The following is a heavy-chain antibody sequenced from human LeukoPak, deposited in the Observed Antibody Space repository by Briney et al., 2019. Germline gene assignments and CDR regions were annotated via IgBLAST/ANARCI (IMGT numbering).Heavy chain of an antibody. CDR1: GGSISSYY. CDR2: IYYSGST. CDR3: AREKAYYYDP. Sequence: SETLSLTCTVSGGSISSYYWSWIRQPAGKGLEWIGFIYYSGSTNYNPSFKSRVTISVDTPKNQFSLMLSSVTAADTAVYYCAREKAYYYDPWGQGTLVTVSS. D-gene: IGHD3-22*01. J-gene: IGHJ4*02. V-gene: IGHV4-59*01.